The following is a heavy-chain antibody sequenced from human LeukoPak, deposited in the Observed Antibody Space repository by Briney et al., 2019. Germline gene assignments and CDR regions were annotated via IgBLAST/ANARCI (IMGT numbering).Heavy chain of an antibody. V-gene: IGHV3-33*01. CDR3: TRYNNDHFDY. D-gene: IGHD1-14*01. J-gene: IGHJ4*02. CDR1: GFTFGGYG. CDR2: IAYDGSRA. Sequence: GGSLRLSCTGSGFTFGGYGMHWFRQTPGKGLEWVAVIAYDGSRAFYADSVKGRLTISRDNSKNTMSVQMDDLRAEDTAVYYCTRYNNDHFDYWGQGTLVTVSS.